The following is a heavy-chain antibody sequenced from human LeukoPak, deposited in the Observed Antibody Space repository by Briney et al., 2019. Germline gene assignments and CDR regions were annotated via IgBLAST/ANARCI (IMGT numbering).Heavy chain of an antibody. D-gene: IGHD6-13*01. CDR3: ARDLGVSSSWYVAFDI. CDR2: ISSSSGNR. J-gene: IGHJ3*02. CDR1: GFTFSSYS. V-gene: IGHV3-21*01. Sequence: GGSLRLSCAASGFTFSSYSTNWVRQAPEKGWEWGSSISSSSGNRYYADSVKGRLSISRDNTKNSLYLQMNNLRAEDTAVYYCARDLGVSSSWYVAFDIWGQGTMVTVSS.